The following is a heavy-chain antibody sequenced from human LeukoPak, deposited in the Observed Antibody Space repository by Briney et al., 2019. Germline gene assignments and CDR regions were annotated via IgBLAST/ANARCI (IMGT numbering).Heavy chain of an antibody. D-gene: IGHD2-8*01. CDR1: GFTFSNYA. V-gene: IGHV3-23*01. CDR2: ISGSAGST. J-gene: IGHJ6*02. Sequence: GGSLRLSCAASGFTFSNYAMSWVRQAPGKGLEWVSGISGSAGSTYYADSVKGRFTISRDNSKNTLYLQMNSLTDDDTAVYYCARDRMVYATAYYYGMDVWGQGTTVTVSS. CDR3: ARDRMVYATAYYYGMDV.